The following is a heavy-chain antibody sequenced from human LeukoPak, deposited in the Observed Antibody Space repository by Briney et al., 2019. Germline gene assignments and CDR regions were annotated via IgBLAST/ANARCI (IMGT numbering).Heavy chain of an antibody. Sequence: ASVKVSCKASGYTFTGYFIHWVRQAPGQGLEWMGWINPNSGGTNYAQKLQGRVTMTTDTSTSTAYMELRSLRSDDTAVYYCARVRKVRGVYYYMDVWGKGTTVTISS. V-gene: IGHV1-2*02. J-gene: IGHJ6*03. CDR2: INPNSGGT. CDR1: GYTFTGYF. CDR3: ARVRKVRGVYYYMDV. D-gene: IGHD3-10*01.